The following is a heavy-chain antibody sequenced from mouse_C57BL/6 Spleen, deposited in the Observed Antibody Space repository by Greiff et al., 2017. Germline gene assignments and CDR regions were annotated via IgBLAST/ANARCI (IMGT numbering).Heavy chain of an antibody. D-gene: IGHD4-1*01. CDR2: INYDGSST. Sequence: EVKLMESEGGLVQPGSSMKLSCTASGFTFSDYYMAWVRQVPEKGLEWVANINYDGSSTYYLDSLKSRFLISRDNAKNILYLQMSSLKSEDTATYYCARVKLGRGNCYAMDYWGQGTSVTVSS. CDR3: ARVKLGRGNCYAMDY. V-gene: IGHV5-16*01. J-gene: IGHJ4*01. CDR1: GFTFSDYY.